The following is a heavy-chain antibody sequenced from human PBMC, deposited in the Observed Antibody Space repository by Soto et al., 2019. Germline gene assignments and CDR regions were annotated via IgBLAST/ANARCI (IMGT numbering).Heavy chain of an antibody. CDR2: IHYTGST. Sequence: VQLQESGPGLVKPSETLSLTCTASGGSISTYYWSWIRQPPGEGLDWIGYIHYTGSTSYNPSLKSRVTISVDTSKNHFSLRLSSVTSADTAVYYCARDKGNYDFWSCYYTGWFDPWGQGTLVTVSS. V-gene: IGHV4-59*01. CDR3: ARDKGNYDFWSCYYTGWFDP. D-gene: IGHD3-3*01. J-gene: IGHJ5*02. CDR1: GGSISTYY.